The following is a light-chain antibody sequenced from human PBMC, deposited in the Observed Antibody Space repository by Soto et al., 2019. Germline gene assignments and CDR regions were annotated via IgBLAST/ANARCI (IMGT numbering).Light chain of an antibody. V-gene: IGLV2-14*01. CDR1: NSDVGSSTY. CDR2: DVN. CDR3: CSYTSTATYV. Sequence: SALTQPASVSGSPGQSISISCTGTNSDVGSSTYVTWYQQYPDKAPTLVIFDVNNRPSGISNRFSGSKSGNTASLTISGLQAEDEADYYCCSYTSTATYVFGTGTKLTVL. J-gene: IGLJ1*01.